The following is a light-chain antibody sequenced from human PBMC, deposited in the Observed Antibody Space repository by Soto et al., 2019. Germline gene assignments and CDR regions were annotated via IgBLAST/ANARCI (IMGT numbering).Light chain of an antibody. CDR2: ATS. Sequence: DIQMTQSPSSLSASVGDRVTVTCRASQSISNYLNWYQQKPGKAPNLLIYATSNLQSGVPSRFSGSGSGTDFTLTISSLQPEDFATYFCQQGYSTPFTFGGGTKVEIK. V-gene: IGKV1-39*01. J-gene: IGKJ4*01. CDR1: QSISNY. CDR3: QQGYSTPFT.